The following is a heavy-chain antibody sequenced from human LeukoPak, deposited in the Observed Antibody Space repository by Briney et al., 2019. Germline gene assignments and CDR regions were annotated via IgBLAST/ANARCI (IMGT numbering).Heavy chain of an antibody. CDR2: ISGSSSST. CDR3: AKVRMITMIAYDAFDI. V-gene: IGHV3-23*01. CDR1: GFTFSTYA. J-gene: IGHJ3*02. Sequence: PGGPLRLSCAASGFTFSTYAMNWVRQAPGKGLEWVSAISGSSSSTYYADSVKGRFTISRDNSKNTLYLQMNSLRAEDTAVYYCAKVRMITMIAYDAFDIWGQGTMVTVSS. D-gene: IGHD3-22*01.